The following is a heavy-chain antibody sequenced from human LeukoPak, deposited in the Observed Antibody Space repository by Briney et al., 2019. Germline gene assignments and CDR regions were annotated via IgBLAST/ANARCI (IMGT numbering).Heavy chain of an antibody. CDR2: IKQDGSEK. V-gene: IGHV3-7*01. CDR3: ARELETTVTPRIPDY. D-gene: IGHD4-17*01. CDR1: GFTFSSYA. Sequence: GGSLRLSCAASGFTFSSYAMSWVRQAPGKGLEWVANIKQDGSEKYYVDSVKGRFTISRDNAKNSLYLQMKSLRAEDTAVYYCARELETTVTPRIPDYWGQGTLVTVSS. J-gene: IGHJ4*02.